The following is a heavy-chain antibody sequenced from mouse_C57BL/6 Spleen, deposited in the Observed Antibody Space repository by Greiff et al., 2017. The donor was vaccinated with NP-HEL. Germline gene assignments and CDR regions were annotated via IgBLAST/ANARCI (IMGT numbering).Heavy chain of an antibody. CDR1: GYSITSGYY. CDR3: ARSPSSYAMDY. D-gene: IGHD2-10*02. J-gene: IGHJ4*01. CDR2: IRYDGSN. V-gene: IGHV3-6*01. Sequence: EVQLQQSGPGLVKPSQSLSLTCSVTGYSITSGYYWNWIRQFPGNELEWMGYIRYDGSNNYNPSLKNRISITRDTSKNQFFLKLNSVTTEDTATYYGARSPSSYAMDYWGQGTSVTVSS.